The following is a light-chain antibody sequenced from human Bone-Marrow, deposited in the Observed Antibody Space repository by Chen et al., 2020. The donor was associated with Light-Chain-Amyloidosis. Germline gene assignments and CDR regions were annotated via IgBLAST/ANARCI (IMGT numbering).Light chain of an antibody. CDR1: SGSVSTSSY. J-gene: IGLJ3*02. CDR3: MLYMGSGTWV. Sequence: QTVVTQEPSFSVSPGGTITLTCGLSSGSVSTSSYPSWYQQTPGQAPRTLIYSTDTRSSGVPDRFSGSILANKAALTITGAQADDESDYYCMLYMGSGTWVFGGGTKLTVL. CDR2: STD. V-gene: IGLV8-61*01.